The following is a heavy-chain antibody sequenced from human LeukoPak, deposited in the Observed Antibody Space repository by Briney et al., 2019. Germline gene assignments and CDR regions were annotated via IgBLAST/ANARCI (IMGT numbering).Heavy chain of an antibody. V-gene: IGHV4-39*01. D-gene: IGHD6-19*01. J-gene: IGHJ5*02. CDR3: ASRASSGWYGDDGWFDP. Sequence: PSETLSLTCTVSGGSISSSSYYWGWIRQPPGKGLEWIGSIYYSGSTYYNPSLKSRVTISVDTSKNQFSLKLSSVTAADTAVYYCASRASSGWYGDDGWFDPWGQGTLVTVSS. CDR1: GGSISSSSYY. CDR2: IYYSGST.